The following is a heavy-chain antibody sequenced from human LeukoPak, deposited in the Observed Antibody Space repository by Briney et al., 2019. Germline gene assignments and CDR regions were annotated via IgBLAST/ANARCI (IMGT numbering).Heavy chain of an antibody. CDR2: ISSSGSTI. CDR1: GFNFATYN. V-gene: IGHV3-11*01. D-gene: IGHD6-19*01. Sequence: PGGSLRLSCAASGFNFATYNMSWIRQAPGKGLEWVSYISSSGSTIYYADSVKGRFTISRDNAKNSLYLQMNSLRAEDTAVYYCASDRGWRAAFDYWGQGTLVTVSS. CDR3: ASDRGWRAAFDY. J-gene: IGHJ4*02.